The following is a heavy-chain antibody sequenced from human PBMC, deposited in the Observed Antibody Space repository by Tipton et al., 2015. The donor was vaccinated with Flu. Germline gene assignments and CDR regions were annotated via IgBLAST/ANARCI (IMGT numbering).Heavy chain of an antibody. J-gene: IGHJ4*02. D-gene: IGHD3-10*02. CDR2: IYPSGTT. Sequence: LRLSCTVSSGSIRSTNYFCAWIRQPPGKRLELIGSIYPSGTTYYNPSLKSRVTISADTPKSQFSLKLRSVTAADTAVYYCARLSFYDVDLKNFYFEDWGQGTLVTVSS. CDR1: SGSIRSTNYF. CDR3: ARLSFYDVDLKNFYFED. V-gene: IGHV4-39*01.